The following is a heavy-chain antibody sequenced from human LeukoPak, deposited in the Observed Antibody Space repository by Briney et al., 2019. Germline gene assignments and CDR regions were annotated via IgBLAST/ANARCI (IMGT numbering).Heavy chain of an antibody. V-gene: IGHV4-31*03. CDR3: ARGGNYDFWSGYHIPYYFDY. D-gene: IGHD3-3*01. Sequence: SQTPSLTCTVSGGSISSGGYYWSWIRQHPGKGLEWIGYIYYSGSTYYNPSLKSRVTISVDTSKNQFSLKLSSVTAADTAVYYCARGGNYDFWSGYHIPYYFDYWGQGTLVTVSS. CDR1: GGSISSGGYY. J-gene: IGHJ4*02. CDR2: IYYSGST.